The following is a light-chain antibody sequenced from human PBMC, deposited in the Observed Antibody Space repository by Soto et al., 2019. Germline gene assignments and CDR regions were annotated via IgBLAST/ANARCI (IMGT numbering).Light chain of an antibody. CDR3: QQYGSSRT. Sequence: EIVLTQSPGTLSLSPGERATLSSRASQSVSSNYLAWYQQKAGQAPRLLIYAASSRTTGIPDRLSGSGSGTDFTLTISRLEPEDFAVYYCQQYGSSRTFGQGTTVEIK. V-gene: IGKV3-20*01. CDR2: AAS. CDR1: QSVSSNY. J-gene: IGKJ1*01.